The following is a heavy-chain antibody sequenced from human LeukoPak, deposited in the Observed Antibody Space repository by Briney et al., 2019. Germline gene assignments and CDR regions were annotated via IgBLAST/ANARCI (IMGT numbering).Heavy chain of an antibody. CDR1: GGSISSSSYY. D-gene: IGHD1-26*01. Sequence: PSETLSLTCTVSGGSISSSSYYWSWIRQPPGKGLEWIGYIYYSGSTNYNPSLKSRVTISVDTSKNQFSLKLSSVTAADTAVYYCARGRGSYSPYYYMDVWGKGTTVTVSS. CDR3: ARGRGSYSPYYYMDV. J-gene: IGHJ6*03. CDR2: IYYSGST. V-gene: IGHV4-61*01.